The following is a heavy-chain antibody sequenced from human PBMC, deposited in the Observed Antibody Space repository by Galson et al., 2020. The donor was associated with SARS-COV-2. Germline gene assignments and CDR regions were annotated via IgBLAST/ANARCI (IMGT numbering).Heavy chain of an antibody. V-gene: IGHV3-30*04. CDR1: GFTFSSYA. CDR2: ISYDGSNK. J-gene: IGHJ4*02. Sequence: GSLRLSCAASGFTFSSYAMHWVRQAPGKGLEWVAVISYDGSNKYYADSVKGRFTISRDNSKNTLYLQMNSLRAEDTAVYYCARNYDGNSIDYWGQGTLVTVSS. D-gene: IGHD1-7*01. CDR3: ARNYDGNSIDY.